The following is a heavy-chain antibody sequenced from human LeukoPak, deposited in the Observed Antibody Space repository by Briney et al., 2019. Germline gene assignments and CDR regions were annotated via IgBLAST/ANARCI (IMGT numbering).Heavy chain of an antibody. CDR3: ARNGLAANGYFDY. V-gene: IGHV3-30*03. CDR1: GFTFSSYG. Sequence: GRSLRLSCAASGFTFSSYGMHWVRQAPGKGLEWVAVISYDGSNKYYADSVKGRFTISRDSSKNTLYLQMNSLRAEDTAVYYCARNGLAANGYFDYWGQGTLVSVSS. CDR2: ISYDGSNK. J-gene: IGHJ4*02. D-gene: IGHD2-8*01.